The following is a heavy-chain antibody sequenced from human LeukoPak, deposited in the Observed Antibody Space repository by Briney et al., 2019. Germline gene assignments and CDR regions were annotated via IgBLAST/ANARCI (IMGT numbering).Heavy chain of an antibody. CDR1: GFTFSSYA. CDR2: ISYDGSNK. D-gene: IGHD3-10*01. CDR3: ARGDYYGSRSSPFDY. V-gene: IGHV3-30*01. J-gene: IGHJ4*02. Sequence: GRSLRLSCAASGFTFSSYAMHWVRQAPGKGLEWVAVISYDGSNKYYADSVKGRFTISRDNSKNTLYLQMNSLRAEDTAVYYCARGDYYGSRSSPFDYWGQGTLVTVSS.